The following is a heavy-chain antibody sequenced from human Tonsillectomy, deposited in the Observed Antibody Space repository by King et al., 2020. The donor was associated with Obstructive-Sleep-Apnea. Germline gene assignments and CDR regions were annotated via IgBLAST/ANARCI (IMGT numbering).Heavy chain of an antibody. Sequence: VQLQESGPGLVKPSETLSLTCTVSGGSISSYYWSWIRQPPGKGLEWIGYIYDSGNSNYNPALKSRVIISVDTSKNQFSLKLNSVTAADTAVYYCARGGGPWDCAGDCHWFDPWGLGTLVTVSS. CDR3: ARGGGPWDCAGDCHWFDP. J-gene: IGHJ5*02. V-gene: IGHV4-59*01. D-gene: IGHD2-21*02. CDR2: IYDSGNS. CDR1: GGSISSYY.